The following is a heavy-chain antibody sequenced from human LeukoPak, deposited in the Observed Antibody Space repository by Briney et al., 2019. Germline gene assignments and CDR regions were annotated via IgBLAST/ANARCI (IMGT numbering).Heavy chain of an antibody. D-gene: IGHD1-1*01. Sequence: PSETLSLTCAVSGGSISSGGYSWSWIRQPPGKGLEWIGYIYHSGSTYYNPSLKSRVTISVDRSKNQFSLKLSSVTAADTAVYYCARDSGTPYFDLWGRGTLVTVSS. CDR3: ARDSGTPYFDL. CDR2: IYHSGST. J-gene: IGHJ2*01. CDR1: GGSISSGGYS. V-gene: IGHV4-30-2*01.